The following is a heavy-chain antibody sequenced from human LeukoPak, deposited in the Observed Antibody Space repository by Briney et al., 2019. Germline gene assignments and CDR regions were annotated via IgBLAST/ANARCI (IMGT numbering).Heavy chain of an antibody. CDR1: GGSISSYY. D-gene: IGHD4-17*01. V-gene: IGHV4-59*13. Sequence: PSGTLSLTCTVSGGSISSYYWSWIRQPQGKGLEGLGYIYYSGSTNYNPPLKSRVTISVDTSKNQFSLKLSSVTAADTAVYYCARDNGGGELDAFDIWGQGTMVTVSS. J-gene: IGHJ3*02. CDR3: ARDNGGGELDAFDI. CDR2: IYYSGST.